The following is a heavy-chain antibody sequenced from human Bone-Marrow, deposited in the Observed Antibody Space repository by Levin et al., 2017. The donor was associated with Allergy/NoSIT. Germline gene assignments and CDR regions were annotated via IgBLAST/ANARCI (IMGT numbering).Heavy chain of an antibody. CDR3: ARVYTAMVDDGDGMDV. Sequence: ETLSLTCAASGFTFSSYSMNWVRQAPGKGLEWVSSISSSSSYIYYADSVKGRFTISRDNAKNSLYLQMNSLRAEDTAVYYCARVYTAMVDDGDGMDVWGQGTTVTVSS. CDR1: GFTFSSYS. V-gene: IGHV3-21*01. J-gene: IGHJ6*02. D-gene: IGHD5-18*01. CDR2: ISSSSSYI.